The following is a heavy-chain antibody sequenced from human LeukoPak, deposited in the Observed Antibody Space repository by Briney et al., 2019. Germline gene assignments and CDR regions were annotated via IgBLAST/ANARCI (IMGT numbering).Heavy chain of an antibody. CDR1: GYTFTGYY. J-gene: IGHJ4*02. CDR2: INPNSGGT. V-gene: IGHV1-2*02. Sequence: GASVKVSCKASGYTFTGYYMHWVRQAPGHGLEWMGWINPNSGGTNYAQKFQGRVTMTRDTSISTAYMELSRLRSDDTAVYYCARDLHRYSSYYFDYWGQGTLVTVSS. CDR3: ARDLHRYSSYYFDY. D-gene: IGHD5-18*01.